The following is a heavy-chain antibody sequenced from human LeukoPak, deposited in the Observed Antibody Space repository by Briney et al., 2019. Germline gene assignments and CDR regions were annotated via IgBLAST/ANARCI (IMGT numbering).Heavy chain of an antibody. J-gene: IGHJ6*02. CDR2: IAYDGSNK. Sequence: GGSLRLYCAASGFIFDTYGMLWVRQAPGKGLEWVAVIAYDGSNKVYADSVKGRFTISRDNSKNTLYLQMNSLRGEDTAVYYCAKEKALATISYGLDVWGQGTTVTVSS. D-gene: IGHD5-18*01. CDR3: AKEKALATISYGLDV. V-gene: IGHV3-30*18. CDR1: GFIFDTYG.